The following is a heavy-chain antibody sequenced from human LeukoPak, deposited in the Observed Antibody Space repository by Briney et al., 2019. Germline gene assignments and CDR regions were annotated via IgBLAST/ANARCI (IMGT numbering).Heavy chain of an antibody. J-gene: IGHJ6*03. Sequence: ASVKVSCKASGYTFTSYGISWVRQAPGQGLEWMGWISAYNGNTNYAQKLQGRVTMTTDTSTSTAYMELRSLGSDDTAVYYCARGVSGIYYYYYMDVWGKGTTVTISS. CDR2: ISAYNGNT. CDR3: ARGVSGIYYYYYMDV. D-gene: IGHD2-21*01. V-gene: IGHV1-18*01. CDR1: GYTFTSYG.